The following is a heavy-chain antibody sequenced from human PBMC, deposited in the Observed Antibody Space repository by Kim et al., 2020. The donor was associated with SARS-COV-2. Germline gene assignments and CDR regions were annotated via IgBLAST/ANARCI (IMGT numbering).Heavy chain of an antibody. Sequence: SGPTLVNPTQTLTLTCTFSGFSLPTSRVGVGWIRQPPGKALEWLGLIYWDDDKRYSPSLKSRLTITKDTSKNQVVLTMTNVDPADTATYYCVHRLLTIFGFDYWGQGTLVTVSS. CDR2: IYWDDDK. CDR3: VHRLLTIFGFDY. V-gene: IGHV2-5*02. D-gene: IGHD3-3*01. CDR1: GFSLPTSRVG. J-gene: IGHJ4*02.